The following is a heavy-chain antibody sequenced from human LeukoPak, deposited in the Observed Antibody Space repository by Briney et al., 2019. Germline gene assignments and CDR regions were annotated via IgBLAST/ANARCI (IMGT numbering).Heavy chain of an antibody. J-gene: IGHJ4*02. D-gene: IGHD3-22*01. Sequence: GGSLRLSCAASGFTFSSYGMHWVRQAPGKGLEWVAFIRYDGSNKYYADSVKGRFTISRDNSKNTLYLQMNNLRAEDTAVYYCAKDGTYYYDSSGYSFDYWGQGTLVTVSS. CDR2: IRYDGSNK. V-gene: IGHV3-30*02. CDR1: GFTFSSYG. CDR3: AKDGTYYYDSSGYSFDY.